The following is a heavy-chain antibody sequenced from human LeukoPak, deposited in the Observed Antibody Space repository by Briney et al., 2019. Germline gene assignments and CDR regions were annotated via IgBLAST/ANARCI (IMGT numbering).Heavy chain of an antibody. J-gene: IGHJ4*02. CDR3: AREVMITFGGVYYFDY. D-gene: IGHD3-16*01. Sequence: GASVKVSCKASGYTFTSYGISWVRQAPGRGLEWMGWISAYNGNTNYAQKLQGRVTMTTDTSTSTAYMELRSLRSDDTAVYYCAREVMITFGGVYYFDYWGQGTLVTVSS. CDR1: GYTFTSYG. V-gene: IGHV1-18*01. CDR2: ISAYNGNT.